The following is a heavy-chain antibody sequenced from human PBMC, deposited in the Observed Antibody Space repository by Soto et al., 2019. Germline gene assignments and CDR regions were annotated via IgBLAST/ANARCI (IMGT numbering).Heavy chain of an antibody. D-gene: IGHD3-10*01. Sequence: GGSLRLSCAASGFTFSNYGMSWVRQAPGKGLEWVSVISDGGGSTFYADSVKGRVTISRDNSKNTLYLQMNGLRADDTAVYYCAREVTSGSFPPFDLWGQGTLVTVSS. V-gene: IGHV3-23*01. CDR1: GFTFSNYG. CDR3: AREVTSGSFPPFDL. J-gene: IGHJ4*02. CDR2: ISDGGGST.